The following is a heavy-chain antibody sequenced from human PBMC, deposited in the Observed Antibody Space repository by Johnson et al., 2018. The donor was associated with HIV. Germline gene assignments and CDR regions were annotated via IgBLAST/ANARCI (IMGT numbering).Heavy chain of an antibody. Sequence: VQLVESGGGLVQPGRSLTLSCAASGFTFDDYAMHWVRQAPGKGLEWVSGISWNSGSIGYADSVRGRFTISRDNTKNSLYLQMNSLRVEDTALYYCVKEGGGRELLGAFDIGGQGTMVIVSS. CDR2: ISWNSGSI. CDR3: VKEGGGRELLGAFDI. D-gene: IGHD1-26*01. V-gene: IGHV3-9*01. J-gene: IGHJ3*02. CDR1: GFTFDDYA.